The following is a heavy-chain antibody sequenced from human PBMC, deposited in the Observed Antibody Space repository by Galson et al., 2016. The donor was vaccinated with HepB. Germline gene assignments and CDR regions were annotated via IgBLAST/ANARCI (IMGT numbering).Heavy chain of an antibody. CDR3: AKGLTTVTTEVDY. CDR1: GSTFSIFA. CDR2: ISDNGGST. Sequence: SLRLSCAASGSTFSIFAMNWVRQAPGKGLEWVSGISDNGGSTYYVDSVKGRFTISRDNFKNMLYLQMNSLRAEDTAVYYCAKGLTTVTTEVDYWGQGTLVTVSS. V-gene: IGHV3-23*01. J-gene: IGHJ4*02. D-gene: IGHD4-17*01.